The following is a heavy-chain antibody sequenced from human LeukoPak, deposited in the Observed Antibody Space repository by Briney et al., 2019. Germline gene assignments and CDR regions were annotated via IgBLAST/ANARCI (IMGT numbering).Heavy chain of an antibody. Sequence: GGSLRLSCAASGFSFSRYGMHWVRQAPGKGLEWVSSISSSSSYIYYADSVKGRFTISRDNAKNSLYLQMNSLRAEDTAVYYCARDVEMATTPFDYWGQGTLVTVSS. CDR1: GFSFSRYG. D-gene: IGHD5-24*01. CDR2: ISSSSSYI. CDR3: ARDVEMATTPFDY. V-gene: IGHV3-21*01. J-gene: IGHJ4*02.